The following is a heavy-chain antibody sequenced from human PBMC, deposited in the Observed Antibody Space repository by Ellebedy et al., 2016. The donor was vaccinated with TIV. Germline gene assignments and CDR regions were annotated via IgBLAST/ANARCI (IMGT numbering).Heavy chain of an antibody. CDR3: ARHTIGFGELFELDP. D-gene: IGHD3-10*01. CDR2: INQSGRT. Sequence: SETLSLTCAVYGGSFSGYYWSWIRQPPGKGLEWIGEINQSGRTNYNPSLDKGRVTIAVDTSKNQFSLRLSSVTDADTAVYYCARHTIGFGELFELDPWGRGTLVTVSS. J-gene: IGHJ5*02. V-gene: IGHV4-34*01. CDR1: GGSFSGYY.